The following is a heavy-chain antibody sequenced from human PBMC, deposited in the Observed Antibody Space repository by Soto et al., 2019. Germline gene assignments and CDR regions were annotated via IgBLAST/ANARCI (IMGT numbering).Heavy chain of an antibody. CDR2: ISSGSSYI. D-gene: IGHD2-8*01. CDR3: ARSAPYCTNGVCYTLRSFDP. V-gene: IGHV3-21*01. CDR1: GLTFSSYS. J-gene: IGHJ5*02. Sequence: GGSLRLSCAASGLTFSSYSMNWVRQAPGKGLEWVSSISSGSSYIYYADSVKGRFTISRDNAKNSLYLQMNSLRAEDTAVYYCARSAPYCTNGVCYTLRSFDPWGQGTLVTVSS.